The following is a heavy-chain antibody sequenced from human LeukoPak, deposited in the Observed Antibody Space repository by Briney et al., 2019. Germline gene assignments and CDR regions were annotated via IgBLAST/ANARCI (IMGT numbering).Heavy chain of an antibody. D-gene: IGHD6-6*01. J-gene: IGHJ4*02. CDR2: IYYSGST. CDR3: ARDGPLYSSSSYFDY. V-gene: IGHV4-59*12. CDR1: GGSISSYY. Sequence: SETLSVNCTVSGGSISSYYWSWIRQPPGKGLEWIGYIYYSGSTNYNPSLKSRVTISVDTSKNQFSLKLSSVTAADTAVYYCARDGPLYSSSSYFDYWGQGTLVTVSS.